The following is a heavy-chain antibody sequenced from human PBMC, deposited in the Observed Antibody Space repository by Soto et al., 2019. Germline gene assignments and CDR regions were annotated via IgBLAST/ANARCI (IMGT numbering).Heavy chain of an antibody. Sequence: QVQLVESGGGVVQPGRSLRLSCAASGFTFSSYAMHWVRQAPGKGLEWVAVMSYDGSNKYYADSVKGRFTISRENSKNTLYLQMNGLRAEDTAVYYCARDKSQYSSGWHNRHFDYWGQGTLVTVSS. CDR3: ARDKSQYSSGWHNRHFDY. D-gene: IGHD6-19*01. CDR1: GFTFSSYA. CDR2: MSYDGSNK. J-gene: IGHJ4*02. V-gene: IGHV3-30-3*01.